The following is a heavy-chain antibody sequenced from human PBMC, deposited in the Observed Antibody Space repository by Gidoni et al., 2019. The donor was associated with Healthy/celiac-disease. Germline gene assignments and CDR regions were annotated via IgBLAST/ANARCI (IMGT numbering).Heavy chain of an antibody. CDR1: GGTFSSYA. CDR2: IIPILGIA. J-gene: IGHJ4*02. V-gene: IGHV1-69*10. Sequence: QVQLVQSGAEVKKPGSSVNVSCKASGGTFSSYAISWVRQAPGQGLEWMGGIIPILGIAHYAQKFQGRVTITADKSTSTAYMELSSLRSEDTAVYYCARQHYYDSRGYYGGVGYFDYWGQGTLVTVSS. CDR3: ARQHYYDSRGYYGGVGYFDY. D-gene: IGHD3-22*01.